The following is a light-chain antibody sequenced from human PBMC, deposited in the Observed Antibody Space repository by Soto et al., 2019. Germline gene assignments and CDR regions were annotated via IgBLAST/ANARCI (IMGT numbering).Light chain of an antibody. CDR3: LQDYNYPWT. J-gene: IGKJ1*01. Sequence: AIPMTQSPSFLSASVGDRVTITCRASQGIRHDLGWYQQKPGKAPKLLIYAASSFQSGVPSRFSGSGSGTDFTLTILSLQPEDFATYYCLQDYNYPWTFGQGTKVEIK. V-gene: IGKV1-6*01. CDR1: QGIRHD. CDR2: AAS.